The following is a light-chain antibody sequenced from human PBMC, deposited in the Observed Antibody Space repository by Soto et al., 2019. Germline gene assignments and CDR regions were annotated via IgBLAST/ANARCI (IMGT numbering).Light chain of an antibody. CDR1: QGIGDT. CDR2: GAS. V-gene: IGKV3-20*01. J-gene: IGKJ1*01. CDR3: QQYGSSLTWT. Sequence: EVVMRQSPATLSVSPGEGATLSCRASQGIGDTLAWYQHKPGQTPRLLIYGASSRATGIPDRFSGSGSRTDSTLTISRLEPEDFAVYYCQQYGSSLTWTFGQGTKVDIK.